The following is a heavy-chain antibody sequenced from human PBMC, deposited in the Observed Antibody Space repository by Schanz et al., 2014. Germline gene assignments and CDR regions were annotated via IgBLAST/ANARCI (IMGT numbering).Heavy chain of an antibody. V-gene: IGHV3-66*03. CDR3: ARDPSGSYGWFDP. J-gene: IGHJ5*02. CDR2: MYINSGST. D-gene: IGHD1-26*01. CDR1: GFTVNTNY. Sequence: VQLVESGGGVVQPGGSLRLSCAVSGFTVNTNYMSWVRQAPGKGLEWISSMYINSGSTQYADSVKGRFIISRDSSKNTLYLQMNSLRAEDTAVYYCARDPSGSYGWFDPWGQGTLVTVSS.